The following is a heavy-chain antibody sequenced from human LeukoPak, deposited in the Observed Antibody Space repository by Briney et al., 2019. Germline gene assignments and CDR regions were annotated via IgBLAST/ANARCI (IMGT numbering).Heavy chain of an antibody. Sequence: ASVKVSCKASGYTFTGYYMHWVRQAPGQGLEWMGWINPNSGGTNYAQKFQGWVTMTRDTSISTAYMELSRLRSDDTAVYYCARGSNIAAAGTSFDYWGQGTLVTVSS. CDR1: GYTFTGYY. D-gene: IGHD6-13*01. CDR3: ARGSNIAAAGTSFDY. CDR2: INPNSGGT. V-gene: IGHV1-2*04. J-gene: IGHJ4*02.